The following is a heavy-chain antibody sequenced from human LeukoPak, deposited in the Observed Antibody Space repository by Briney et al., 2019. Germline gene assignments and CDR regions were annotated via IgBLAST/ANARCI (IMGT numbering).Heavy chain of an antibody. CDR3: AREDGVVVTNGYFDY. Sequence: SETLSLTCSVSGGSISSSSYYWDWIRQPPGKGLEWIGSIYYSGSTNYNPSLKSRVTISVDTSKNQFSLKLSSVTAADTAVYYCAREDGVVVTNGYFDYWGQGTLVTVSS. CDR2: IYYSGST. J-gene: IGHJ4*02. CDR1: GGSISSSSYY. D-gene: IGHD3-22*01. V-gene: IGHV4-39*07.